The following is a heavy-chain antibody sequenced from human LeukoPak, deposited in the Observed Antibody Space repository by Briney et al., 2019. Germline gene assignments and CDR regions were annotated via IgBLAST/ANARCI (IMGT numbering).Heavy chain of an antibody. CDR1: GFTFSSYA. J-gene: IGHJ4*02. CDR2: ISYDGSNK. D-gene: IGHD2-15*01. V-gene: IGHV3-30-3*01. Sequence: GRSLRLSCAASGFTFSSYAMHWVRQAPGKGLEWVAVISYDGSNKYYADSVKGRFTISRDNSKNTLYLQMNSLRAEDTAVYYCARENGADIALDYWGQGTLVTVSS. CDR3: ARENGADIALDY.